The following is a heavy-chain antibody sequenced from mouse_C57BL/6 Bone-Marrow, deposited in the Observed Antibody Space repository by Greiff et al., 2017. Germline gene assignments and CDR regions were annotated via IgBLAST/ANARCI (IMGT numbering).Heavy chain of an antibody. V-gene: IGHV1-55*01. CDR2: IYPGSGST. CDR3: SRPYYSNDWYFDV. D-gene: IGHD2-5*01. CDR1: GYTFTSYW. J-gene: IGHJ1*03. Sequence: QVQLQQPGAALVKPGASVKMSCKASGYTFTSYWITWVKQRPGQGLEWIGDIYPGSGSTNYNEKFKSKATLTVDTASSTAYMQLSSLTSEDSAVYYCSRPYYSNDWYFDVWGTGTTVTVSS.